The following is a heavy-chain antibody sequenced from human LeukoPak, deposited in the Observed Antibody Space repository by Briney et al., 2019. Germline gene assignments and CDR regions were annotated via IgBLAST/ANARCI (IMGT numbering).Heavy chain of an antibody. D-gene: IGHD2-2*01. Sequence: GASVKVSCKASGGTFSSYAISWVRQMPGKGLEWMGIIYPGDSDARYSPSFQGQVTISADKSISTAYLQWSSLKASDTAMYYCARSGTSSGYYYGMDVWGQGTTVTVSS. J-gene: IGHJ6*02. CDR2: IYPGDSDA. CDR3: ARSGTSSGYYYGMDV. CDR1: GGTFSSYA. V-gene: IGHV5-51*01.